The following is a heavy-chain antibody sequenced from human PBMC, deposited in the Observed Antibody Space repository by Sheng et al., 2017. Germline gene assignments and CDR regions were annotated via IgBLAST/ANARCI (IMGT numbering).Heavy chain of an antibody. CDR2: ISAYNGDT. CDR1: GYTFTTYG. CDR3: ASELSNREYFDN. V-gene: IGHV1-18*01. D-gene: IGHD2-8*01. J-gene: IGHJ4*02. Sequence: QVQLVQSGAEVKKPGASVKVSCKASGYTFTTYGISWVRQAPGQGLEWIGWISAYNGDTNYAQRLQGRVTMTTDTSTSTAYMELRSLRSDDTAVYYCASELSNREYFDNWGQGTLVTVSA.